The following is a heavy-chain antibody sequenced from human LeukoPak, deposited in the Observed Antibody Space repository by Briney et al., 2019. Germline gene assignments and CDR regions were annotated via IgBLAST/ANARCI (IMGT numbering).Heavy chain of an antibody. J-gene: IGHJ6*03. CDR3: ARLSIAVAGELGYYYYMDV. CDR1: GVSVSTKDRY. V-gene: IGHV4-39*01. D-gene: IGHD6-19*01. CDR2: INHFGST. Sequence: SETLSLTCAVSGVSVSTKDRYWAWIRQPPGKGLEWIGSINHFGSTFYNPSLQTRVTISVDTSKNQFSLKLSSVTAADTAVYYCARLSIAVAGELGYYYYMDVWGKGTTVTISS.